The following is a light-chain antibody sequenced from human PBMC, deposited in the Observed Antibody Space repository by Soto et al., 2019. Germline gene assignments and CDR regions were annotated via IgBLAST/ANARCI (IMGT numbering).Light chain of an antibody. CDR1: SSDVGGYNY. J-gene: IGLJ3*02. V-gene: IGLV2-14*01. CDR2: EVS. CDR3: SSFTSTDTWV. Sequence: QSALTQPASVSGSPGQSITISCTGTSSDVGGYNYVSWYQQYPGKAPKILIYEVSNRPSGGSGRFSFSKSGNTASLTISGLQVDDEADYYCSSFTSTDTWVFGGGSKLTVL.